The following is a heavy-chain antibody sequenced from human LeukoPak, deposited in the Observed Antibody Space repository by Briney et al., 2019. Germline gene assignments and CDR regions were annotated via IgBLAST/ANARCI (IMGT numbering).Heavy chain of an antibody. J-gene: IGHJ4*02. CDR2: ISSSSSYI. CDR1: GFTFSSYS. CDR3: ARRPYCGGDCYSSPYFDY. V-gene: IGHV3-21*01. Sequence: GGSLRLSCAASGFTFSSYSMNWVRQAPGKGLEWVSSISSSSSYIYYADSVKGRFTISRDNAKNSLYLQVNSLRAEDTAVYYCARRPYCGGDCYSSPYFDYWGQGTLVTVSS. D-gene: IGHD2-21*02.